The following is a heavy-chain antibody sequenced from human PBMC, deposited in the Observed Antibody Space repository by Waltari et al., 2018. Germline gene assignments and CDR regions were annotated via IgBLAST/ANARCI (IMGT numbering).Heavy chain of an antibody. CDR2: IGVDGSPI. CDR1: GFKIRGFS. V-gene: IGHV3-48*02. D-gene: IGHD2-21*01. J-gene: IGHJ3*01. Sequence: LESGGGLTEPGASLRLSCEASGFKIRGFSMDGVRQAPGKWPEWVAFIGVDGSPIYYADSVRGRFTISRDNAKNVVHLQMNNLRHEDTAVYYCARGYWENSFDLWGPGTTVTVSS. CDR3: ARGYWENSFDL.